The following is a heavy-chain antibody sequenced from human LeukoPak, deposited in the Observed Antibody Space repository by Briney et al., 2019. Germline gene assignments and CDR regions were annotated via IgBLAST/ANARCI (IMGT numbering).Heavy chain of an antibody. D-gene: IGHD6-19*01. J-gene: IGHJ4*02. CDR2: IRYDGNNK. V-gene: IGHV3-30*02. CDR3: AKDRWGAVASFDY. CDR1: GFPFSDYV. Sequence: GGSLRLSCAASGFPFSDYVMHWVRQAPGKGLEWVAVIRYDGNNKYYADSVKGRFTISRDNSKNMLYLQMNSLGTEDTAVYYCAKDRWGAVASFDYWGQGTLVTVSS.